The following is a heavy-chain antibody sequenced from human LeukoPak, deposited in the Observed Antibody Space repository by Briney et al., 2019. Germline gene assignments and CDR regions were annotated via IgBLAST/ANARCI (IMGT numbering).Heavy chain of an antibody. CDR3: AREMATTTSFDY. J-gene: IGHJ4*02. Sequence: PGGSLRLSCAASGFTFSDYYMSWIRQAPGKGLEWVSYISRSGSTIYYADSVKGRFTISRDNAKNSLYLQVNSLRAEDTAVYYCAREMATTTSFDYWGQGTLVTVSS. D-gene: IGHD5-24*01. CDR1: GFTFSDYY. CDR2: ISRSGSTI. V-gene: IGHV3-11*01.